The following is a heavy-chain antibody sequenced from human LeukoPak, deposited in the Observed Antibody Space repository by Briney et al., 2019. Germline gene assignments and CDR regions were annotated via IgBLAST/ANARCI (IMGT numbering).Heavy chain of an antibody. CDR3: AKDRVFELWFEEASPYYFDY. J-gene: IGHJ4*02. D-gene: IGHD3-10*01. CDR1: RFTFSSYG. V-gene: IGHV3-30*02. Sequence: PGGSLRLSCAASRFTFSSYGMHWVRQAPGKGLEWVAFIRYDGSNKYYADSVKGRFTISRDISKNTLYLQMNSLRAEDTAVYYCAKDRVFELWFEEASPYYFDYWGQGTLVTVSS. CDR2: IRYDGSNK.